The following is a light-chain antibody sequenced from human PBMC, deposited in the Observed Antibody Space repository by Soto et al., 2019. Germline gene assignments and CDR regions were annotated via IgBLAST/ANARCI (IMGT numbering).Light chain of an antibody. CDR3: QQYNNWPLT. Sequence: EIVMTQSPATLSVSPGERATLSCRASQSVSSNLAWYQQRPGQAPRLLIYGASTRATGIPASFSGSGSGTEFTLTISSLKTEDFAAYYCQQYNNWPLTFGGGTKVEIK. CDR2: GAS. CDR1: QSVSSN. V-gene: IGKV3-15*01. J-gene: IGKJ4*01.